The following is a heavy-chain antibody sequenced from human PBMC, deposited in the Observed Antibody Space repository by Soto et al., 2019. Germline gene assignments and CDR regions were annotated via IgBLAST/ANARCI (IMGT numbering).Heavy chain of an antibody. CDR1: GFTYTRYS. CDR3: ARESEDLTSNFDY. V-gene: IGHV3-21*06. Sequence: GGSLRLSCAASGFTYTRYSMNWVRQAPGKGPEWVSSISSTTNYIYYGDSMKGRFTISRDNAKNPLYLEMNSLRAEDTAVYYCARESEDLTSNFDYWGQGTLVTVSS. CDR2: ISSTTNYI. J-gene: IGHJ4*02.